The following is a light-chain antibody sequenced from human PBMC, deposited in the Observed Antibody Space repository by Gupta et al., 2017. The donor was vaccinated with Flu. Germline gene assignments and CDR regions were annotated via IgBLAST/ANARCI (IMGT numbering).Light chain of an antibody. J-gene: IGLJ3*02. V-gene: IGLV3-25*02. CDR1: ALSKQY. Sequence: YHLTQPPAMSVSPGQTATITCSGSALSKQYVYWYPQRPGQAPVLLIYKDTERASGIPDRISGSSSGTRVTLTIRGVQTEDEADYYCQSADITGASRVFGGGT. CDR2: KDT. CDR3: QSADITGASRV.